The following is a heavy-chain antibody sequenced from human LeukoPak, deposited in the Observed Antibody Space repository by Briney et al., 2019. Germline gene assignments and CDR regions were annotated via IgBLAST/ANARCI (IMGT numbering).Heavy chain of an antibody. CDR2: MNPNSGNT. CDR3: ARAVRIQLLLEY. D-gene: IGHD2-2*01. J-gene: IGHJ4*01. CDR1: GYTFRTYD. Sequence: ASVTVSCKASGYTFRTYDVAWVRQAPGQGLEWMGWMNPNSGNTGYAQKFKGRVTMTSDASIGSAYMELGSLRSEDTAVYYCARAVRIQLLLEYWGHGTLITVSS. V-gene: IGHV1-8*01.